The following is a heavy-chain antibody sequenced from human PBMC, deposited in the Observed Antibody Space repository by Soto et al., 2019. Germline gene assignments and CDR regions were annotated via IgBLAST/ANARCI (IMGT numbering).Heavy chain of an antibody. Sequence: EVQLVESGGGLVQPGGSLKLSCAASGFTFSGSAMHWVRQASGKGLEWVGRIRSKANSYATAYAASVKGRFTISRDDSKNTAYLQMNSLKTEDTAVYYCTRHVMANDYYYYYYMDVWGKGTTVTVSS. CDR1: GFTFSGSA. V-gene: IGHV3-73*01. CDR2: IRSKANSYAT. J-gene: IGHJ6*03. D-gene: IGHD3-16*01. CDR3: TRHVMANDYYYYYYMDV.